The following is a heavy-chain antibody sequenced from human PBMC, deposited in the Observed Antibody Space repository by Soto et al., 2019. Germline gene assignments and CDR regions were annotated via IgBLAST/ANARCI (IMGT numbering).Heavy chain of an antibody. CDR2: MSYSGST. D-gene: IGHD5-12*01. Sequence: QLQLQESGPGLVKPSATLSLTCTVSGGSLSSSSSYWGWIRQPPGKGLEWIGSMSYSGSTYHNPSLKRRVTLSVDTSQSRFSLKLTSVTAADTAVYYCARHRVPSVYDPIPGCFDSWGQGILVTASS. J-gene: IGHJ4*02. V-gene: IGHV4-39*01. CDR1: GGSLSSSSSY. CDR3: ARHRVPSVYDPIPGCFDS.